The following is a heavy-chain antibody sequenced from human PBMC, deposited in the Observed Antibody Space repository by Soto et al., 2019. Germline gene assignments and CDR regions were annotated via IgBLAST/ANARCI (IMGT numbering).Heavy chain of an antibody. Sequence: GASVKVSCKVSGYTLTELSMHWVRQAPGKGLEWMGGFDPEDGETIYAQKFQGRVTMTEDTSTDTAYMELSSLRSEDTAVYYCATARIFGVPRDAFDIWGQGTMVTVSS. CDR1: GYTLTELS. D-gene: IGHD3-3*01. CDR2: FDPEDGET. CDR3: ATARIFGVPRDAFDI. V-gene: IGHV1-24*01. J-gene: IGHJ3*02.